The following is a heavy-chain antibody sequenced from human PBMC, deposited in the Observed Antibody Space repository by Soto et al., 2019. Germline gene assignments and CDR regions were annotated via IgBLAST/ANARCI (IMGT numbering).Heavy chain of an antibody. V-gene: IGHV1-8*02. D-gene: IGHD3-16*01. J-gene: IGHJ5*02. CDR2: MTPNSGNT. Sequence: QVQLMQSGAEVRKPGASVKVSCRASGYTFTDYDINWVRQATGQGLEWLGWMTPNSGNTGYALKFQGRVTLTRDISRSTAYMELSSLTFEDTAVYYCARNLYNTGDFDHWGQGTRVTVSS. CDR1: GYTFTDYD. CDR3: ARNLYNTGDFDH.